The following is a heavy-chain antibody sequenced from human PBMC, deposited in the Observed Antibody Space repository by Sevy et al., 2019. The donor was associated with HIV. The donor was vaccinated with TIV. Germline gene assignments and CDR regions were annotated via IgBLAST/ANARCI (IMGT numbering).Heavy chain of an antibody. D-gene: IGHD3-16*01. J-gene: IGHJ4*02. CDR3: ASQRGVLGFDY. V-gene: IGHV3-33*01. Sequence: GGSLRLSCAASGFTFSSYGMHWVRQAPGKGLGWVAVIWYDGSNKYYADSVKGRFTISRDNSKNTLYLQMNSLRAEDTAVYYCASQRGVLGFDYWGQGTLVTVSS. CDR2: IWYDGSNK. CDR1: GFTFSSYG.